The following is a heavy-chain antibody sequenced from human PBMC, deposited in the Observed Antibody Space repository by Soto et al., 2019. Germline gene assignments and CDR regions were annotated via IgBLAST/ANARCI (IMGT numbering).Heavy chain of an antibody. V-gene: IGHV1-8*01. J-gene: IGHJ4*02. CDR2: MNPKSGNT. CDR1: GYTFTSYD. Sequence: ASVKVSCKASGYTFTSYDINWVRQAPGQGLEWMGWMNPKSGNTGYAQKFQGRVTMTRNTAITTVYMEMSSLRSEDTAVYYCARGFPAGDFWSGYYNLDYWGQGTLVTVSS. D-gene: IGHD3-3*01. CDR3: ARGFPAGDFWSGYYNLDY.